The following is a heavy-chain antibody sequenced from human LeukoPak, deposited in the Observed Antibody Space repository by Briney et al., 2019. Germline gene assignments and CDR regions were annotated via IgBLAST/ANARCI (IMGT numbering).Heavy chain of an antibody. J-gene: IGHJ4*02. Sequence: RPSETLSLTCTVSGGSINTYFWTWIRQPPGKGLEWIGYIKYSGSTNSNPSLKSRLAMSVDTSKNQFSVKLTSVTAAHTAVYYCARQHSPGYFDYWGQGTLVTVSS. CDR3: ARQHSPGYFDY. CDR2: IKYSGST. CDR1: GGSINTYF. D-gene: IGHD1-14*01. V-gene: IGHV4-59*08.